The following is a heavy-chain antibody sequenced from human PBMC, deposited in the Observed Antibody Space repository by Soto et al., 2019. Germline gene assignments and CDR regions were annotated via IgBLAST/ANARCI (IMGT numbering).Heavy chain of an antibody. CDR3: ANPSGYYFGLGSHDEASDM. J-gene: IGHJ3*02. Sequence: QVQLVESGGRVVQPGRSLRLSCAASGFMFSGFGMHWVREAPGKGLQWVAGISKDGSKKYYADSVKGRFTISRDNSKKTLYLQMNSLRAEDTAVYYCANPSGYYFGLGSHDEASDMWGQGTGVTVFS. CDR1: GFMFSGFG. D-gene: IGHD3-10*01. V-gene: IGHV3-30*18. CDR2: ISKDGSKK.